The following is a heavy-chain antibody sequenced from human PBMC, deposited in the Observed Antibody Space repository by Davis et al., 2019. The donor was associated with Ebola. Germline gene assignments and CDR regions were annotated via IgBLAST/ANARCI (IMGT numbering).Heavy chain of an antibody. CDR2: IYYSGST. D-gene: IGHD3-10*01. V-gene: IGHV4-59*08. CDR1: GGSISSYY. CDR3: ARLLWFRELLYYWYFDL. Sequence: MPSETLSLTCTVSGGSISSYYWSWIRQPPGKGLEWIGYIYYSGSTNYNPSLKSRATISVDTSKNQFSLKLSSVTAADTAVYYCARLLWFRELLYYWYFDLWGRGTLVTVSS. J-gene: IGHJ2*01.